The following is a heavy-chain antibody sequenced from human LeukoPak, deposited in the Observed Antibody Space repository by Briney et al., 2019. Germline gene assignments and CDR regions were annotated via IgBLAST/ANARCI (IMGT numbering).Heavy chain of an antibody. D-gene: IGHD6-13*01. CDR3: AKNPPPIIAAADYYFDY. V-gene: IGHV3-30*02. J-gene: IGHJ4*02. Sequence: GGSLRLSCAASGFTFSYYGMHWVRQAPGKGLDWVAFIRYDGKDKYYADSVKGRFTISRDNSKNTLYLQMNSLRAEDTAVYYCAKNPPPIIAAADYYFDYWGQGTLVTVSS. CDR1: GFTFSYYG. CDR2: IRYDGKDK.